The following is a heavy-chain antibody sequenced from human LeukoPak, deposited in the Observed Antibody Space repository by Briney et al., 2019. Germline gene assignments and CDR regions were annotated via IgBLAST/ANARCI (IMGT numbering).Heavy chain of an antibody. J-gene: IGHJ4*02. Sequence: SETLSLTCTVSGGSISSYYWRWIRQPAGKGLEWIGRIYTSGSTNYNPSLKSRVTMSVDTSKNQFSLKLSSVTAADTAVYYCARGLGVEGWYLTFDYWGQGTLVTVSS. V-gene: IGHV4-4*07. D-gene: IGHD6-19*01. CDR3: ARGLGVEGWYLTFDY. CDR1: GGSISSYY. CDR2: IYTSGST.